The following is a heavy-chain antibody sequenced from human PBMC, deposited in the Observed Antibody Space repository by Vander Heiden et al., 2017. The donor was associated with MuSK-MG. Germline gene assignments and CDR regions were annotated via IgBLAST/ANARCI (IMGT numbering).Heavy chain of an antibody. CDR1: GGPFRSHT. Sequence: QDQLVQSGAEVKKPGSSVNVSCKASGGPFRSHTLSWVRQAPGQGLEWMGGIIPMFGTPTYTQNFLGRLTITADESTNTVYMELSGLTSDDTAIYFCARNNWAEAFDIWGQGTLVIVS. J-gene: IGHJ3*02. CDR2: IIPMFGTP. CDR3: ARNNWAEAFDI. V-gene: IGHV1-69*12. D-gene: IGHD3-16*01.